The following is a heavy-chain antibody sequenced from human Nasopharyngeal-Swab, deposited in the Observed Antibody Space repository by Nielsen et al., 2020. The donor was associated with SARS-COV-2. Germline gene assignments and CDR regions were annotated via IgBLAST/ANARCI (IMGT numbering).Heavy chain of an antibody. J-gene: IGHJ4*02. CDR3: ARDTGFCTRGSCGPFDS. CDR1: GFIITSNY. Sequence: GESLKISCAASGFIITSNYMNWVRQAPGKGLEWVSVIYSGGNAYYADSVKGRFTISRDTSKNMLYLQMDSVRADDTAVYYCARDTGFCTRGSCGPFDSWGQGTLASVSS. CDR2: IYSGGNA. D-gene: IGHD2-8*01. V-gene: IGHV3-53*01.